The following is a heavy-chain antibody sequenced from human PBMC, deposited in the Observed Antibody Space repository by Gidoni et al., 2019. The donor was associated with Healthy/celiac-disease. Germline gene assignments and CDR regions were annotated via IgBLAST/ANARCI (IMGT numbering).Heavy chain of an antibody. J-gene: IGHJ4*02. D-gene: IGHD2-21*02. CDR1: GGSISSSSSY. CDR3: ARRVTIQPIFDY. Sequence: QLQLQESGPGLVKPSETLSLTCTVPGGSISSSSSYWGWIRQPPGKGLEWIGSIYYSGSTYYNPSLKSRVTISVDTSKNQFSLKLSSVTAADTAVYYCARRVTIQPIFDYWGQGTLVTVSS. CDR2: IYYSGST. V-gene: IGHV4-39*01.